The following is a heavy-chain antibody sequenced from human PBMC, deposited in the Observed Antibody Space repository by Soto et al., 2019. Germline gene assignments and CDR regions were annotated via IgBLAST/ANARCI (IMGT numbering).Heavy chain of an antibody. CDR1: GVSISSSSYY. D-gene: IGHD3-22*01. Sequence: QMQLQESGPGLVKPSETLSLTCTVSGVSISSSSYYWGWIRPPPGQGLEWLGTIYSLGNTYDNPSLKSRVTISVDKSKSQLFLKLSSVTAPDTAVYYCARQIYDSSGYYYAYWGQGTLVTVSS. CDR3: ARQIYDSSGYYYAY. CDR2: IYSLGNT. J-gene: IGHJ4*02. V-gene: IGHV4-39*01.